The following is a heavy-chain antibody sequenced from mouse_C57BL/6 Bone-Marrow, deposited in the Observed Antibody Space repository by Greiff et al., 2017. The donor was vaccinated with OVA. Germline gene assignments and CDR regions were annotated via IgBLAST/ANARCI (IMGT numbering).Heavy chain of an antibody. CDR1: GYTFTSYW. V-gene: IGHV1-55*01. J-gene: IGHJ4*01. D-gene: IGHD2-1*01. CDR3: AREGVMGNYLLDYAMDY. CDR2: IYPGSGST. Sequence: HVQLKQPWAELVKPGASVKMSCKASGYTFTSYWITWVKQRPGQGLEWIGDIYPGSGSTNYNEKFKSKATLTVDTSSSTAYMQLSSLTSEDSAVYYCAREGVMGNYLLDYAMDYWGQGTSVTVSS.